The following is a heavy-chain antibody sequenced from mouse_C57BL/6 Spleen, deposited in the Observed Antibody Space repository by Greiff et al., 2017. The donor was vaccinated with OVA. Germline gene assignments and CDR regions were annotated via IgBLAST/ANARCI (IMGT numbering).Heavy chain of an antibody. Sequence: EVQLQQSGPELVKPGASVKISCKASGYTFTDYYMNWVKQSHGKSLEWIGDINPNNGGTSYNQKFKGKATLTVDKSSSTAYMELRSLTSEDSAVYYCARPYFDVWGTGTTVTVSS. V-gene: IGHV1-26*01. CDR3: ARPYFDV. J-gene: IGHJ1*03. CDR1: GYTFTDYY. CDR2: INPNNGGT.